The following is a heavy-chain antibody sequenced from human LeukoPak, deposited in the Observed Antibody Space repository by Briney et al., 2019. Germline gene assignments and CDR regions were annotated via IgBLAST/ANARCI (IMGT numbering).Heavy chain of an antibody. Sequence: SETLSLTCTVSGGSISSYCWSWLRQPPGKGRGWIGYTYYSGSTNYNPSLKSRVTISVDTSNNQVSPQLISLTPQDTAVYSCASDIVAVPAAIRDAFDIWGQGTMVTVSS. D-gene: IGHD2-2*01. V-gene: IGHV4-59*12. CDR1: GGSISSYC. J-gene: IGHJ3*02. CDR3: ASDIVAVPAAIRDAFDI. CDR2: TYYSGST.